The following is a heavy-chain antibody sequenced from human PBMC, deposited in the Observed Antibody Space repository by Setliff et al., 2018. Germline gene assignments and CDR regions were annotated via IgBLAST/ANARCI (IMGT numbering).Heavy chain of an antibody. CDR3: ARSPITIFGVVLHPLDY. CDR2: ISHSGST. CDR1: GYSITGGYY. D-gene: IGHD3-3*01. Sequence: SETLSLTCAVSGYSITGGYYWGWIRQPPGKGLEWIGSISHSGSTFYNPSLKSRVTISVDTSKNQFSLKLSSVTAADTAVYYCARSPITIFGVVLHPLDYWGQGTLVTVSS. J-gene: IGHJ4*02. V-gene: IGHV4-38-2*01.